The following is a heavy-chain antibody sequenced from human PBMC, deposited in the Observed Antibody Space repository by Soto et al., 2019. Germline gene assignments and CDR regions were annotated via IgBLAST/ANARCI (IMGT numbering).Heavy chain of an antibody. Sequence: ASVKVSCKASGYILSSYYMHWVRQAPGQGLEWMGIINPSGGSTTYAQKFQGRVTMTRDTSTSTVYMELSSLRSDDTAMYYCARSYGGGDCPNNWFDTWGQ. CDR1: GYILSSYY. CDR3: ARSYGGGDCPNNWFDT. J-gene: IGHJ5*01. CDR2: INPSGGST. V-gene: IGHV1-46*01. D-gene: IGHD2-21*02.